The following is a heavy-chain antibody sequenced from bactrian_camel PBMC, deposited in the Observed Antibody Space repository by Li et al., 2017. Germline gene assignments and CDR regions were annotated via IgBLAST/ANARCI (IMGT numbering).Heavy chain of an antibody. J-gene: IGHJ6*01. CDR2: NAGISNTGAST. CDR3: VRDVVGSWSYGGY. CDR1: GLVLCNYA. V-gene: IGHV3S40*01. D-gene: IGHD2*01. Sequence: VQLVESGGGLVEPGGSLTLSCTASGLVLCNYAMSWVRQAPGKGVEWVSGNAGISNTGASTYYADSVKGRFTISRDNAKNTVYLQMNSLKPEDTAVYYCVRDVVGSWSYGGYWGQGTQVTVS.